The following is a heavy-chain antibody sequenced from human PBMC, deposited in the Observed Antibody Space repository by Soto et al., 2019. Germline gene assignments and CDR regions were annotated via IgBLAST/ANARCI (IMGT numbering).Heavy chain of an antibody. CDR1: GFTFRTYG. D-gene: IGHD3-22*01. J-gene: IGHJ4*02. CDR2: ISDDGKNT. CDR3: AKESSGYYLDYLDS. Sequence: PGGSLRLSCLASGFTFRTYGLHWVRQAPGKGLEWVALISDDGKNTYYEDSVKGRFTISRDNSKNTMYLQMNSLRVEDTAVYYCAKESSGYYLDYLDSWGQGTLVTVSS. V-gene: IGHV3-30*18.